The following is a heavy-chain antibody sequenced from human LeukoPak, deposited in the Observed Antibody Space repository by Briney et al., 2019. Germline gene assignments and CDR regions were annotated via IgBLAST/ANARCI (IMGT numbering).Heavy chain of an antibody. Sequence: GGSLRLSCAASGFTFSTYGMNWVRQAPGKGLEWVSSITSPVGRMYYADSLKGRITISRDNARSTLYLQMNSLRAEDTAVYYCATAGRSSGWYGFDYWGQGILVTVSS. CDR3: ATAGRSSGWYGFDY. V-gene: IGHV3-21*01. D-gene: IGHD6-19*01. CDR1: GFTFSTYG. J-gene: IGHJ4*02. CDR2: ITSPVGRM.